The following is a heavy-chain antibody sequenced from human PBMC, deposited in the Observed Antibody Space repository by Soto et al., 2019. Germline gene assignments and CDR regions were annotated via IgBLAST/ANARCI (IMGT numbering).Heavy chain of an antibody. J-gene: IGHJ6*02. V-gene: IGHV3-48*02. D-gene: IGHD5-18*01. Sequence: EVQLVESGGGLVQPGGSLRLSCAASGFTFSSYSMNWVRQSPGKGLEWVSYISSSSSTIYYADSVKGRFTISRDNAKNSLYLQMNRLRDEDTAVYYCARGGQLWFHYYYYGMDVWGQGTTVTVSS. CDR3: ARGGQLWFHYYYYGMDV. CDR1: GFTFSSYS. CDR2: ISSSSSTI.